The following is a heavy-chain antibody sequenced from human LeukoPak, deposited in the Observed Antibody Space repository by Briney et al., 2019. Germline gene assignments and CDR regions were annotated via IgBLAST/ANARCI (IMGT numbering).Heavy chain of an antibody. V-gene: IGHV4-31*03. CDR2: IYYSGST. D-gene: IGHD3-3*01. J-gene: IGHJ5*02. Sequence: SETLSLTCTVSGGSISNGDHYWSWIRQHPGKGLEWIGHIYYSGSTYYNPSLKSRGIISVETSKNQFSLKLSSVTAADTAVYYCARVGCITIFGVVIPNWFDPWGQGTLVTVSS. CDR3: ARVGCITIFGVVIPNWFDP. CDR1: GGSISNGDHY.